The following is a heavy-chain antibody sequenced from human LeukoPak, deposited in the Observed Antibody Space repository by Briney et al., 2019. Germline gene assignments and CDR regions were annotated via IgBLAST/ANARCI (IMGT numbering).Heavy chain of an antibody. D-gene: IGHD1-26*01. Sequence: GESLKISCKGSGYSFTSYLMGRVRQMPGKGLGWVGINYPGDYDTRYSPSFQGKVTISADKSISTAHLQWSSLKASDNAMYYCPRSSCSGSSVAFDIWGQGTMVTVSS. CDR2: NYPGDYDT. V-gene: IGHV5-51*01. CDR1: GYSFTSYL. CDR3: PRSSCSGSSVAFDI. J-gene: IGHJ3*02.